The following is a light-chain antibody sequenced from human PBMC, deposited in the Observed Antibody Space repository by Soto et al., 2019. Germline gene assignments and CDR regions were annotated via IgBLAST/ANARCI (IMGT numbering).Light chain of an antibody. V-gene: IGKV3-11*01. CDR3: QQRNKWPPVT. CDR2: DAS. CDR1: PSVSNS. Sequence: EIVLTQSPGTLSLSPGEGAPLSCSASPSVSNSLAWYQPKPGQAPRLLIYDASNRATGVPTRFSGRWSGTDFTLTISSLEPEDFAVYYCQQRNKWPPVTFGGGTKVAIK. J-gene: IGKJ4*01.